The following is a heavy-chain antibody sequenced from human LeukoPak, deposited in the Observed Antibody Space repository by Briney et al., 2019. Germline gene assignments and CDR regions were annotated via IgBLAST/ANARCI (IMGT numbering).Heavy chain of an antibody. CDR3: ARVGRVTSPRCSDY. Sequence: GGSLRLSCAASGFTFSSYRMSWVRQAPGKGLEWVANVEEHGSQKYYVYSVKGRFTTTRDNDKNSVYLHMDSLRAEDTAVYYCARVGRVTSPRCSDYWGQGTLVTVSS. J-gene: IGHJ4*02. D-gene: IGHD2-21*02. CDR1: GFTFSSYR. V-gene: IGHV3-7*01. CDR2: VEEHGSQK.